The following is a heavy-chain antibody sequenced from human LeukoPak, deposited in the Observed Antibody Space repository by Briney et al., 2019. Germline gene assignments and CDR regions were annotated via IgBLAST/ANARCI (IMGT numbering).Heavy chain of an antibody. CDR1: GFTFSSYA. Sequence: PGGSLRLSSTASGFTFSSYAMTWVRQAPGKGLECVSVISGIGTTTYYADSVKGRFTISRDNSKNTLFLQMNSLRVEDTATYYCTKKRTTSVADWFDPWGQGTLVTVSS. CDR3: TKKRTTSVADWFDP. D-gene: IGHD4-17*01. CDR2: ISGIGTTT. J-gene: IGHJ5*02. V-gene: IGHV3-23*01.